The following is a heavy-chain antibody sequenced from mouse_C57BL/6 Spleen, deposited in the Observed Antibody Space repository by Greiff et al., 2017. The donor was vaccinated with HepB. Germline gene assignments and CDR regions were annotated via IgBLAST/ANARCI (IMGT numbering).Heavy chain of an antibody. CDR2: ISSGSSTI. V-gene: IGHV5-17*01. CDR3: ARKEDGNYVYLDY. D-gene: IGHD2-1*01. J-gene: IGHJ2*01. Sequence: DVHLVESGGGLVKPGGSLKLSCAASGFTFSDYGMHWVRQAPEKGLEWVAYISSGSSTIYYADTVKGRFTIARDNATNTLFLQMTSLSSEDTAMYYCARKEDGNYVYLDYWGQGTTLTVSS. CDR1: GFTFSDYG.